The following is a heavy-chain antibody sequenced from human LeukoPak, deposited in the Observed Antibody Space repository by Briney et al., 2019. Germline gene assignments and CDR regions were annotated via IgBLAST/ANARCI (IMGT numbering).Heavy chain of an antibody. D-gene: IGHD5-18*01. CDR3: ARFQDSYAFDY. CDR2: ISGSSSYI. V-gene: IGHV3-21*01. J-gene: IGHJ4*02. Sequence: GGSLRLSCAASGFTFSSYSMNWVRQAPGKGLEWISSISGSSSYIYYADSVKGRFTISRDNAKNSLYLQMNSLRAEDTAVYYCARFQDSYAFDYWGQGTLVTVSS. CDR1: GFTFSSYS.